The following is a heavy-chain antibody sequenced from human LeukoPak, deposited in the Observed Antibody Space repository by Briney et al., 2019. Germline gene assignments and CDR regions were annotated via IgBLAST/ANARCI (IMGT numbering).Heavy chain of an antibody. D-gene: IGHD3-22*01. CDR1: GYTFTGYY. J-gene: IGHJ4*02. Sequence: ASVKVSCKASGYTFTGYYMHWVRQAPGQGLEWMGWINPNSGGTNYAQKFQGRVTMTRDTSISTAYMELSRLRSDDTAGYYCARGLTTYYYDSSGYSGDWGQGTLVTVSS. CDR2: INPNSGGT. CDR3: ARGLTTYYYDSSGYSGD. V-gene: IGHV1-2*02.